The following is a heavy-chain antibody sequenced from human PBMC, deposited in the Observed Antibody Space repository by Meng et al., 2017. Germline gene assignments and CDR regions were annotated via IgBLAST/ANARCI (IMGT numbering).Heavy chain of an antibody. V-gene: IGHV1-69*13. CDR3: ARGRGGGDCSGGSCYVY. Sequence: SVKVSCKASGGTFSSYAISGVRQAPGQGLEWTGGIIPIFGTANYAQKFQGRVTITADESTSTAYMELSSLRSEYTAVYHGARGRGGGDCSGGSCYVYWGQGTLVTSPQ. CDR1: GGTFSSYA. D-gene: IGHD2-15*01. J-gene: IGHJ4*02. CDR2: IIPIFGTA.